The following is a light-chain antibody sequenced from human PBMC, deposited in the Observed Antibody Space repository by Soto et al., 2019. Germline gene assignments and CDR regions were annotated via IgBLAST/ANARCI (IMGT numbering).Light chain of an antibody. CDR3: CSYAGGYTYV. CDR1: SGSIASNY. CDR2: EDN. Sequence: NFMLTQPHSVSESPGKTVTISCTRSSGSIASNYVQWYQQRPGSAPTPVIYEDNERPSGVPDRFSGSIDSSSNSASLTISGLQADDEADYYCCSYAGGYTYVCGTGTKLTVL. J-gene: IGLJ1*01. V-gene: IGLV6-57*04.